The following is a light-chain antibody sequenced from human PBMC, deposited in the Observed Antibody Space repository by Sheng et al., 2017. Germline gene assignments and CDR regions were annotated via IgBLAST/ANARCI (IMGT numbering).Light chain of an antibody. Sequence: DIQMTQSPSTLSASVGDRVTITCRASQSINTWLAWYQQKPGKAPKVLIYKASTLQSGVPSRFSGSGSGTEFTLTISSLQPDDFATHYCQQYSTYLWAFGQGTKVEIK. J-gene: IGKJ1*01. V-gene: IGKV1-5*03. CDR1: QSINTW. CDR2: KAS. CDR3: QQYSTYLWA.